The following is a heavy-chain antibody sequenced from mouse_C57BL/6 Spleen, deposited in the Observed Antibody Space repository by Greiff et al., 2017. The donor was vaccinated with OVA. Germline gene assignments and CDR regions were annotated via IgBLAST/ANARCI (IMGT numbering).Heavy chain of an antibody. CDR1: GFNIKDYY. J-gene: IGHJ4*01. CDR3: ARGSNYAMDY. D-gene: IGHD6-1*01. CDR2: IDPEDGET. Sequence: VQLKQSGAELVKPGASVKLSCTASGFNIKDYYMHWVKQRTEQGLEWIGRIDPEDGETKYAPKFQGTATITADTSSNTAYLQLSSQSSEDTAVYYCARGSNYAMDYWGQGTSVTVSS. V-gene: IGHV14-2*01.